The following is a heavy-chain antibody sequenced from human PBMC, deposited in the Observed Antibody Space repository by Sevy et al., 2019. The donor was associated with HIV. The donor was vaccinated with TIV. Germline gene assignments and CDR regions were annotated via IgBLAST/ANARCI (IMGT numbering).Heavy chain of an antibody. J-gene: IGHJ6*02. CDR2: IDSGGST. Sequence: GGSLRLSCEASGFTVSGNYMAWVRLAPGKGLEWVSLIDSGGSTYYADSVKGRFTISRDNAKNTLYLQMNPLRAEDTAVYFCARDRYYDASGYYYYYYGMDGWGQGTTVTVSS. CDR3: ARDRYYDASGYYYYYYGMDG. V-gene: IGHV3-66*01. D-gene: IGHD3-22*01. CDR1: GFTVSGNY.